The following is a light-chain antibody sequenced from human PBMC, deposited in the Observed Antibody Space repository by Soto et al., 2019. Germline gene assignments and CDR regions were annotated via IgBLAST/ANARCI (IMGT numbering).Light chain of an antibody. CDR3: QQSYSIWT. CDR1: QSISSY. CDR2: AAS. J-gene: IGKJ1*01. V-gene: IGKV1-39*01. Sequence: DIHMTQSPSSLSASVGYIFTITCRASQSISSYLNWYQQKPGKAPKLLIYAASSLQSGVPSRLSGSGSGTDFTLTISSLKPEDFATYYCQQSYSIWTFGHGTKVDIK.